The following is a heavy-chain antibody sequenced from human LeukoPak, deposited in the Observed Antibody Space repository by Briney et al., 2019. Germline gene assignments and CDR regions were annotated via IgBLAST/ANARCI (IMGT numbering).Heavy chain of an antibody. D-gene: IGHD3-10*01. Sequence: PSETLSLTCTVSVGSISSSSYYWGWIRQPPGKGLEWIGSIYYTGSTYYNPSLKSRVTISVDTSKNQFSLKLTSVTAADMAVYYCARGSGSSAGFDFWGQGTLVTVSS. J-gene: IGHJ4*02. CDR3: ARGSGSSAGFDF. CDR2: IYYTGST. CDR1: VGSISSSSYY. V-gene: IGHV4-39*01.